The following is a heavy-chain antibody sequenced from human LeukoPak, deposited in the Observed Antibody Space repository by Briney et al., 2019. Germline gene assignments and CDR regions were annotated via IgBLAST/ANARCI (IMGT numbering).Heavy chain of an antibody. CDR1: GVSISSYY. Sequence: PSETLSLTCTVSGVSISSYYWSWIRQPPGKGLEWIGYIYYSGSTNYNPSLKSRVTISVDTSKNQFSLKLSSVTAADTAVYYRARGFVAVAGPPLWDYWGQGTLVTVSS. J-gene: IGHJ4*02. D-gene: IGHD6-19*01. CDR3: ARGFVAVAGPPLWDY. CDR2: IYYSGST. V-gene: IGHV4-59*01.